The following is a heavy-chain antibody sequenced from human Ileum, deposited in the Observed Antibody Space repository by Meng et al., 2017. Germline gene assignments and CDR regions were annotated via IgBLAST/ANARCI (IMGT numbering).Heavy chain of an antibody. CDR3: ARDLDY. CDR1: GLSTFTFSTAG. CDR2: INQDGSEK. V-gene: IGHV3-7*01. Sequence: GESLKISCAASGLSTFTFSTAGMHRVRQAPGKGLEWVANINQDGSEKYYVDSVKGRFTIPRDNTKNLVYLQMNSLRNEDTAMYYCARDLDYWGPGTLVTVSS. J-gene: IGHJ4*02.